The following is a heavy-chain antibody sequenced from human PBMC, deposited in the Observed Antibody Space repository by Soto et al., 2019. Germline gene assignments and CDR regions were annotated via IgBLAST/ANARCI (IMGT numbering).Heavy chain of an antibody. CDR1: GGTLSTYA. Sequence: QLQLVQSGAEVKKPGSSVKVSCKASGGTLSTYAVTWVRQAPGQGLEWMGGLIPVLGTTTYAPKFQDRITITADESTNTAYLEVNSLRSEDTAVYYWARVGTPLVTAGWLDPWGQGTLVTVSS. CDR2: LIPVLGTT. V-gene: IGHV1-69*01. CDR3: ARVGTPLVTAGWLDP. D-gene: IGHD2-21*02. J-gene: IGHJ5*02.